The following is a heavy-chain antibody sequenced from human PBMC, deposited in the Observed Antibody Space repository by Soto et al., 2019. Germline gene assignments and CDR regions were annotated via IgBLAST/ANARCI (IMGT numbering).Heavy chain of an antibody. CDR2: ISYDGSNK. V-gene: IGHV3-30*18. CDR1: GFTFSSYG. J-gene: IGHJ4*02. CDR3: AKDRNPYSSSWYYFDY. Sequence: PGGSLRLSCAASGFTFSSYGMHWVRQAPGKGLEWVAVISYDGSNKYYADSVKGRFTISRDNSKNTLYLQMNSLRAEDTAVYYCAKDRNPYSSSWYYFDYWGQGTLVTVSS. D-gene: IGHD6-13*01.